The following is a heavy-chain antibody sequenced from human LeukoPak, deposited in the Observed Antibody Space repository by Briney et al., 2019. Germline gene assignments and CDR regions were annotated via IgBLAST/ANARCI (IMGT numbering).Heavy chain of an antibody. Sequence: ASVTVSCKASGYTFTVYYMHWVRQAPGQGLEWMGWINPNSGGTNYAQKFQGRVTMTRDTSISTAYMELSRLRSDDTAVYYCARDADDGVVVVAATHGMDVWGQGTTVTVSS. V-gene: IGHV1-2*02. CDR1: GYTFTVYY. CDR2: INPNSGGT. CDR3: ARDADDGVVVVAATHGMDV. J-gene: IGHJ6*02. D-gene: IGHD2-15*01.